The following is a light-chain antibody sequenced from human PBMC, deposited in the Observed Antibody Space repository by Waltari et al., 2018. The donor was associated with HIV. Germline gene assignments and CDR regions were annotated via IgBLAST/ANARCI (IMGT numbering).Light chain of an antibody. Sequence: QSALTQPPSASGSPGQSVTISCTGTSRDVGGSKYVFLYQQHPGKAPRLMIYEVNKRPSGVPDRFSGSKSANTASLTVSGLQADDEADYYCNSYAGSNNWVFGGGTKLTVL. CDR1: SRDVGGSKY. V-gene: IGLV2-8*01. J-gene: IGLJ3*02. CDR2: EVN. CDR3: NSYAGSNNWV.